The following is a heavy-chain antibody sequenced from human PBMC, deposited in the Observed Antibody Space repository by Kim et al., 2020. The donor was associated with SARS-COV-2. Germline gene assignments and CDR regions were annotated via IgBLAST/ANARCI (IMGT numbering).Heavy chain of an antibody. J-gene: IGHJ4*02. V-gene: IGHV1-8*01. Sequence: ASVKVSCKASGYTFTSYDINWVRQATGQGLEWMGWMNPNSGNTGYAQKFQGRVTMTRDTSISTAYMELSGLRSEDTAVYYCARGLRIEYQMRWAQYMSYYLDDWGQGTLVTVSS. CDR1: GYTFTSYD. D-gene: IGHD2-2*01. CDR2: MNPNSGNT. CDR3: ARGLRIEYQMRWAQYMSYYLDD.